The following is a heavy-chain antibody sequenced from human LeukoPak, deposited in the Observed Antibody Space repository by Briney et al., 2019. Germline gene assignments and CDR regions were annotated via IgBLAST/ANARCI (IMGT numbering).Heavy chain of an antibody. J-gene: IGHJ5*02. CDR3: ARGAGPLFDP. CDR1: GFTFTDHY. CDR2: ISGNGGTI. V-gene: IGHV3-11*01. Sequence: GGSLRLSCAASGFTFTDHYMSWIRQAPGKGLEWISYISGNGGTIHYADSVRGRFTISRDNAKNSLYLQTNSLRAEDTAVYFCARGAGPLFDPWGQGTLVTVSS.